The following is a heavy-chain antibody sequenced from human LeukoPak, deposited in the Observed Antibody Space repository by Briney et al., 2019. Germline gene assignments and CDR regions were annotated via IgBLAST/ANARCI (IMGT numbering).Heavy chain of an antibody. CDR1: GGTFSSYA. D-gene: IGHD3-10*01. CDR2: IIPILGIA. J-gene: IGHJ4*02. V-gene: IGHV1-69*04. Sequence: SVKVSCKASGGTFSSYAISWVRQAPGQGLEWMGRIIPILGIANYAQKFQGRVTITADKSTSTAYMELSSLRSEDTAVYYCTTGITMVRGVIHLIDYWGQGTLVTVSS. CDR3: TTGITMVRGVIHLIDY.